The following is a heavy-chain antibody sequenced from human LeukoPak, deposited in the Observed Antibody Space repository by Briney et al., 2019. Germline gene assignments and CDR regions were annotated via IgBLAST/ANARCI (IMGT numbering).Heavy chain of an antibody. V-gene: IGHV3-49*03. CDR1: GFTFGDYA. Sequence: GRSLRLSCTASGFTFGDYAMSWFRQAPGKGLEWVGFIRSKAYGGTTEYAASVKGRFTISRDDSKSIAYLQMNSLKTEDTAVYSCTSYYDSSGYPGDYWGQGTLVTVSS. D-gene: IGHD3-22*01. CDR2: IRSKAYGGTT. CDR3: TSYYDSSGYPGDY. J-gene: IGHJ4*02.